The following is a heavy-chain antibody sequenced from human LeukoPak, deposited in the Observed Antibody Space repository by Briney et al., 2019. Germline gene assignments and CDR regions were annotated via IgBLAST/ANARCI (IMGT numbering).Heavy chain of an antibody. CDR2: ISSSSSTI. V-gene: IGHV3-48*01. Sequence: GGSLRLSCAASGFTFGSYSMNWVRQAPGKGLEWVSYISSSSSTIYYADSVKGRFTISGDNAKNSLYLQMNSLRAEDTAVYYCARDGGGRVLWFGEVYDAFDIWGQGTMVTVSS. J-gene: IGHJ3*02. CDR1: GFTFGSYS. D-gene: IGHD3-10*01. CDR3: ARDGGGRVLWFGEVYDAFDI.